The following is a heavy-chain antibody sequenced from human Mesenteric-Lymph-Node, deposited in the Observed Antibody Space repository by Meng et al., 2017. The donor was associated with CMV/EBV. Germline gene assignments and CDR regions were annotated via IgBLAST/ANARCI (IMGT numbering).Heavy chain of an antibody. V-gene: IGHV4-39*01. CDR3: ARQSRHSGGPREVDS. D-gene: IGHD1-26*01. Sequence: SGGSITSSSHYWGWIRQPPGKGLEWIGSIYDRDITYYNPSLSSRVSMSVDTSNNNFSLKLTSVTAADTALYYCARQSRHSGGPREVDSWGQGTLVTVSS. CDR1: GGSITSSSHY. J-gene: IGHJ4*02. CDR2: IYDRDIT.